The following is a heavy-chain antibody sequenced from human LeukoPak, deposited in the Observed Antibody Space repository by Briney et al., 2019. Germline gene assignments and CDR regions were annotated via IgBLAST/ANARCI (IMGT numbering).Heavy chain of an antibody. CDR3: AKEIGRLGVPLYDY. CDR2: ISDNGGGP. Sequence: PGGSLRLSCVVSGFIFSDYAMSWVRQAPGEGLEWVAGISDNGGGPYYADSLKGRFTISRDNSKNILYLQMNSLRAEDTAVYYCAKEIGRLGVPLYDYWGRGTLVTASS. D-gene: IGHD3/OR15-3a*01. V-gene: IGHV3-23*01. CDR1: GFIFSDYA. J-gene: IGHJ4*02.